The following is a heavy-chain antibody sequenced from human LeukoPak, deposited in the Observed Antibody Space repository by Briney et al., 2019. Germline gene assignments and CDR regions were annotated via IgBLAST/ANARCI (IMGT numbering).Heavy chain of an antibody. V-gene: IGHV4-39*01. CDR2: MFYTGTT. D-gene: IGHD3-10*01. Sequence: SSETLSLTCTVSGGSISSSSYYWGWIRQPPGMGLEWIGTMFYTGTTYNNPSLKSRVTISVDTSKNQFSLKLSSVTAADTALYYCARISPVLLWFGERGGWFDPWGQGTLVTVSS. CDR3: ARISPVLLWFGERGGWFDP. J-gene: IGHJ5*02. CDR1: GGSISSSSYY.